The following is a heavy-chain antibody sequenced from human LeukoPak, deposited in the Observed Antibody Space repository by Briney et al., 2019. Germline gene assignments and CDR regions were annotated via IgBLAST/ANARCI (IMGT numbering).Heavy chain of an antibody. Sequence: GGSLRLSCAASGFTFSSYEMNWVRQAPGKGLEWVSRINSDGGSTTYADSVKGRFTISRDNAKNTVYLQMSSLRADDSAVYYCGRGGLTGQMAAFDYWGQGALVTVST. D-gene: IGHD3-9*01. CDR3: GRGGLTGQMAAFDY. CDR2: INSDGGST. V-gene: IGHV3-74*01. J-gene: IGHJ4*02. CDR1: GFTFSSYE.